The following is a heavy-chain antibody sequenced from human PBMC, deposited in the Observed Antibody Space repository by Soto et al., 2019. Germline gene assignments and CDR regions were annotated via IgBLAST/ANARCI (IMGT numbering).Heavy chain of an antibody. CDR3: ARGHIVVVPAASIAVAAGYYYGMDV. D-gene: IGHD2-2*01. J-gene: IGHJ6*02. V-gene: IGHV1-2*04. Sequence: QVQLVQSGAEVKKPGASVKVSCKASGYTFTGYYMHWVRQAPGQGLEWMGWINPNSGGTNYAQKFQGWVTMTRDTSISTAYMELSRLRSDDTAVYYCARGHIVVVPAASIAVAAGYYYGMDVWGQGTTVTVSS. CDR1: GYTFTGYY. CDR2: INPNSGGT.